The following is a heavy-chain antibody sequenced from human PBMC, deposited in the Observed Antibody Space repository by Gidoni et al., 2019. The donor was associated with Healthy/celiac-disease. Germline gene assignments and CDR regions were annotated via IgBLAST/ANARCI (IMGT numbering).Heavy chain of an antibody. CDR3: AGGSYLGYCRGGSCYSDAFDI. Sequence: VQLVQSGAAVTKPGASVKVSCKACGYTFTGYYMHWVRQAPGQGLEWMGWINPNSGGTNHAQKFQGRVTMTRDTSSSTAYMELSRLRSDDTAVYYCAGGSYLGYCRGGSCYSDAFDIWGQGTMVTVSS. J-gene: IGHJ3*02. D-gene: IGHD2-15*01. CDR2: INPNSGGT. CDR1: GYTFTGYY. V-gene: IGHV1-2*02.